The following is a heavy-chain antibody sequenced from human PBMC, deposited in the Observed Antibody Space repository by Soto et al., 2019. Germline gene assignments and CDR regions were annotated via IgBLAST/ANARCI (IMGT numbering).Heavy chain of an antibody. V-gene: IGHV4-59*01. J-gene: IGHJ6*03. CDR3: ARVLDFDYGLGYYYYYMDV. CDR2: IYYSGST. D-gene: IGHD3-3*01. Sequence: SETLSLTCTVSGGSISRYYWSWIRQPPGKGLEWIGYIYYSGSTNYNPSLKSRVTISVDTSKNQFSLKLSSVTAADTAVYYCARVLDFDYGLGYYYYYMDVWGKGTTVTVSS. CDR1: GGSISRYY.